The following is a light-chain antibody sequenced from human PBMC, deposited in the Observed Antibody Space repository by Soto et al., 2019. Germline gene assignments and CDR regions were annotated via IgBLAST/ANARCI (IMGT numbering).Light chain of an antibody. Sequence: IVLTQSPGTLSLSPGERATLSCRASQSLSNSFLAWYQQKPGQTPRLLISGASIRATDIPDRFSGSGSGTDFTLTISRLEPEDFAVYFCQQYGRLPLSFGGGTKVEIK. V-gene: IGKV3-20*01. J-gene: IGKJ4*01. CDR1: QSLSNSF. CDR2: GAS. CDR3: QQYGRLPLS.